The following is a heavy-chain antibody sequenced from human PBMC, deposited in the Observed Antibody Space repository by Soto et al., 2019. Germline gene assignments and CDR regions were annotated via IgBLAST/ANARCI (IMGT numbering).Heavy chain of an antibody. CDR3: ARDLEQPLPLSDPGSRGMDV. CDR2: IWYDGSNK. CDR1: GFTFSSYG. Sequence: QVQLVESGGGVVQPGRSLRLSCAASGFTFSSYGMHWVRQAPGKGLEWVAVIWYDGSNKYYADSVKGRFTISRDNSKNTLYLQMNSLRAEDTAVYYCARDLEQPLPLSDPGSRGMDVWGQGTTVTVSS. V-gene: IGHV3-33*01. J-gene: IGHJ6*02. D-gene: IGHD6-13*01.